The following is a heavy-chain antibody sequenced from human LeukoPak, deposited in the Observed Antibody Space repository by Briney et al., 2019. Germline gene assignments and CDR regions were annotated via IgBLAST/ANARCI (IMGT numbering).Heavy chain of an antibody. CDR1: GFTFSSYS. V-gene: IGHV3-48*01. CDR3: ARDGEFDY. J-gene: IGHJ4*02. Sequence: GGSLRLSCAATGFTFSSYSMNWVRQAPGKGLEWISYISSGTITMYYADSVKGRFTISRDNAKNSLYLQTNGLKADDTAVYYCARDGEFDYWGQGTLVTVSS. CDR2: ISSGTITM.